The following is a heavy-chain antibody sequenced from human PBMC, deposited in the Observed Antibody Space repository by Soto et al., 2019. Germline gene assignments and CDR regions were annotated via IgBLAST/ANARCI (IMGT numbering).Heavy chain of an antibody. D-gene: IGHD3-10*01. Sequence: ASVKVSCKASGYTFTSYGISWVRQATGQGLEWMGWISAYNGNTNYAQKLQGRVTMTTDTSTSTAYMELRSLRSDDTAVYYCAMAQLLTRRSYFQHWGQGTLVTVSS. V-gene: IGHV1-18*01. CDR2: ISAYNGNT. CDR3: AMAQLLTRRSYFQH. J-gene: IGHJ1*01. CDR1: GYTFTSYG.